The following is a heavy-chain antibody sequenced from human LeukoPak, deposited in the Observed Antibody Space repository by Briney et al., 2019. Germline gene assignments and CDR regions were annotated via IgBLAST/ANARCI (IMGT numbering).Heavy chain of an antibody. V-gene: IGHV3-30*18. CDR3: AKDLDNPNDYGDYKAYYYGMTS. Sequence: GRSLRLSCAASGFTFSSYGMHWVRQAPGKGLEWVAVISYDGSNKYYADSVKGRFTISRDNSKNTLYLQMNSLRAEDTAVYYCAKDLDNPNDYGDYKAYYYGMTSGAKGPRSPSP. D-gene: IGHD4-17*01. CDR1: GFTFSSYG. J-gene: IGHJ6*02. CDR2: ISYDGSNK.